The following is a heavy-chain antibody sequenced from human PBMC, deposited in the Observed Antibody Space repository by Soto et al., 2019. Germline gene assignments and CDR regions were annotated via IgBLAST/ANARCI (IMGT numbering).Heavy chain of an antibody. D-gene: IGHD3-9*01. Sequence: PGGSLRLSCAASDFIFLDYAMTWVRQAPGKGLEWVSTISRDGSNTHYADSVKGHFTISRDNSKKTLYLEMSSLRGEDTAFYYCTKDPSTGYADHWGQGTLVTVSS. V-gene: IGHV3-23*01. CDR3: TKDPSTGYADH. J-gene: IGHJ4*02. CDR2: ISRDGSNT. CDR1: DFIFLDYA.